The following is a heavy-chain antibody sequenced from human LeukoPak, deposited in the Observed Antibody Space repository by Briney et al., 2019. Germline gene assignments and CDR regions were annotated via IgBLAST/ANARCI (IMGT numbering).Heavy chain of an antibody. V-gene: IGHV1-18*01. Sequence: ASVKVSCKASGYTFTNYGISWVRQAPGQGLEWMGWITGYNGNTNHAQKFQGRVTMTTDTSRRTVYIELRSLRSDDTAVYYCARDQGQRRDVYNFWWEDWGQGTLVTVSS. D-gene: IGHD5-24*01. CDR2: ITGYNGNT. CDR3: ARDQGQRRDVYNFWWED. CDR1: GYTFTNYG. J-gene: IGHJ4*02.